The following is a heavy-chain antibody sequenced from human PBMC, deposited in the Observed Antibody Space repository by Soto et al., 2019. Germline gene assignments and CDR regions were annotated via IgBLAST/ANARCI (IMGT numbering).Heavy chain of an antibody. CDR1: GGTFSSYA. V-gene: IGHV1-69*01. CDR3: ARVPEYSSSSGEGYFDY. Sequence: QVQLVQSGAEVKKPGSSVKVSCKASGGTFSSYAISWVRQAPGQGLEWMGGIIPIFGTANYAQKFQGRVTITADESTSTAYMELRSLSSEDTAVYYCARVPEYSSSSGEGYFDYWGQGTLVTVSS. CDR2: IIPIFGTA. J-gene: IGHJ4*02. D-gene: IGHD6-6*01.